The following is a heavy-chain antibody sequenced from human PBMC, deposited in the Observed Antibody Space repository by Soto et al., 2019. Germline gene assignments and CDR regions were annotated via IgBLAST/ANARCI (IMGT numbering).Heavy chain of an antibody. Sequence: PGESLKISCKGSGYNFDIYWIGWVRQMPEKGLEWMGMIYPGDSNTRYSPSFQGQVTISADKSISTAYLQWSSLKASDTAMYYCARDWAAAGPFDYWGQGTLVTVSS. CDR2: IYPGDSNT. D-gene: IGHD6-13*01. CDR1: GYNFDIYW. V-gene: IGHV5-51*01. J-gene: IGHJ4*02. CDR3: ARDWAAAGPFDY.